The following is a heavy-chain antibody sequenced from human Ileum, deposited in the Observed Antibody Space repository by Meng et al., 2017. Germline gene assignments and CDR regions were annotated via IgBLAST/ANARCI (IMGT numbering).Heavy chain of an antibody. CDR1: GGSISCSFY. CDR2: IYLAGSP. Sequence: QLQRQGRGPGHVEPPGTLSLTCTVSGGSISCSFYWSWVRQSPGKGLEWIGQIYLAGSPNYNPSLESRVTISVDKSKNQFSLRLTSVTAADTAIFYCVRHGGKYFDSWGQGTLVTVSS. V-gene: IGHV4-4*03. J-gene: IGHJ4*02. CDR3: VRHGGKYFDS. D-gene: IGHD2-15*01.